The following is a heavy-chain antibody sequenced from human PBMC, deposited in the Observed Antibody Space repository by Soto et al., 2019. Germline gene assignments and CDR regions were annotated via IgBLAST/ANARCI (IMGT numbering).Heavy chain of an antibody. Sequence: GASVKVACKASGYTLTSYAMHWVRQAPGQRLEWMGWINAGNGNTKYSQKFQGRVTITRDTSASTAYMELSSLRSEDTAVYYCARDDYGDYAYYYGMDVWGQGTTVTVSS. J-gene: IGHJ6*02. D-gene: IGHD4-17*01. V-gene: IGHV1-3*01. CDR2: INAGNGNT. CDR1: GYTLTSYA. CDR3: ARDDYGDYAYYYGMDV.